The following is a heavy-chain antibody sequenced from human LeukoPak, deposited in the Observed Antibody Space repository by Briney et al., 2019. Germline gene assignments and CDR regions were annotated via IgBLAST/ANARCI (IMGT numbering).Heavy chain of an antibody. J-gene: IGHJ4*02. CDR2: ISYDGSKK. V-gene: IGHV3-30*03. CDR1: GLTFSDYG. D-gene: IGHD3-22*01. Sequence: GGSLRLSCVASGLTFSDYGIHWVRQAPGKGLEWVAVISYDGSKKYYADSVGGRFTISRDNAKNSLYLQMNSLRAEDTAVYYCARGPPRRYYYDSSGYSDYWGQGTLVTVSS. CDR3: ARGPPRRYYYDSSGYSDY.